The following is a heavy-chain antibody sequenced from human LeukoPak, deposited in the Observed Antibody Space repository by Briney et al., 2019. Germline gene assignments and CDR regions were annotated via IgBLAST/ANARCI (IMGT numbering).Heavy chain of an antibody. Sequence: PSETLSLTCTVSSGSISSYYWSWIRQPPGKGLEWIGYIYYSGRTNYNPSLKSRVTISLDTSKNQFSLKLSSVTAADTAVYHCARVLGDFWSGYPGPYYMDVWGKGTTVTVSS. CDR1: SGSISSYY. CDR3: ARVLGDFWSGYPGPYYMDV. J-gene: IGHJ6*03. V-gene: IGHV4-59*01. CDR2: IYYSGRT. D-gene: IGHD3-3*01.